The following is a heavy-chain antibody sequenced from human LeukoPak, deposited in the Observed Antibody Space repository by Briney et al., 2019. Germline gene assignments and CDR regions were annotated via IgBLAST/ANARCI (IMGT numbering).Heavy chain of an antibody. Sequence: SETLSLTCTVSGGSISSGDYYWSWIRQPPGKGLEWIGYIYYSGSTYYNPSLKSRVTISVDTSKNQFSLKLSSVTAADTAVYYCARVYGSGSYDDAFDIWGQGTMVTVSS. CDR3: ARVYGSGSYDDAFDI. CDR1: GGSISSGDYY. J-gene: IGHJ3*02. D-gene: IGHD3-10*01. CDR2: IYYSGST. V-gene: IGHV4-30-4*08.